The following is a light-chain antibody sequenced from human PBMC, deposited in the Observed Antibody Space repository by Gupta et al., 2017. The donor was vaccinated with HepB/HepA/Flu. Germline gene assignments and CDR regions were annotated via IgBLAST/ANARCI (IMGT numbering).Light chain of an antibody. CDR1: SSDVGGYDF. V-gene: IGLV2-8*01. Sequence: QSALTQPPSASGSPGQSVTISCTGTSSDVGGYDFVSWFQQHPGKAPKLMIYDVNKRPSGVPDRFAGSKSGNTASLTVSGLQTEVEADYYCSSYAGNNILIFAGGTKLTVL. J-gene: IGLJ2*01. CDR3: SSYAGNNILI. CDR2: DVN.